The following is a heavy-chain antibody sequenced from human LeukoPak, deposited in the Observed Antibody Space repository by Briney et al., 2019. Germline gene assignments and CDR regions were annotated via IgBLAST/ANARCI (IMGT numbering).Heavy chain of an antibody. CDR3: AKFMFDYFDY. D-gene: IGHD3-16*01. V-gene: IGHV3-23*05. CDR1: GFTFSGYA. CDR2: IFASGSTT. J-gene: IGHJ4*02. Sequence: PPGGSLRLSCAASGFTFSGYAMNWVRQAPGKGLEWVSLIFASGSTTKYADSVKGRFTISRDNSKNTLYLQMNSLRAEDTAVYYCAKFMFDYFDYWGQGTLVTVSS.